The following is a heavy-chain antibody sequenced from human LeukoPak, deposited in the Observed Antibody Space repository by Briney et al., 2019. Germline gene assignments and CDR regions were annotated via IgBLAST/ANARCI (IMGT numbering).Heavy chain of an antibody. J-gene: IGHJ4*02. CDR3: AKRGSGWYGVGTSGSLY. V-gene: IGHV3-23*01. D-gene: IGHD6-19*01. CDR1: GFTFSSYA. CDR2: ISGSGGST. Sequence: GGSVRLSCAASGFTFSSYAMSWVRQAPGKGLEGVSAISGSGGSTYYADSVKGRFTISRDNSKNTLYLQMNSLRAEDTAVYYCAKRGSGWYGVGTSGSLYWGQGTLVTVSS.